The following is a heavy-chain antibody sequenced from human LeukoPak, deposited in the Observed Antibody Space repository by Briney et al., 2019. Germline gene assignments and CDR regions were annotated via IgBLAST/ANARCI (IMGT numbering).Heavy chain of an antibody. D-gene: IGHD2-2*01. CDR3: ARDLPYCSSTSCYNWFDP. CDR1: GYTFTSYG. CDR2: ISAYNGNT. Sequence: GASVKVSCKASGYTFTSYGISWVRQAPGQGLEWMGWISAYNGNTNYVQKLQGRVTMTTDTSTSTAYMELRSLRSDDTAVYYCARDLPYCSSTSCYNWFDPWGQGTLVTVSS. J-gene: IGHJ5*02. V-gene: IGHV1-18*01.